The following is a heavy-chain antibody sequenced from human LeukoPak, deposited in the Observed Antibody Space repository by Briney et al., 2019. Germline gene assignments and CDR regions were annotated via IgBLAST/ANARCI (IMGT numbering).Heavy chain of an antibody. V-gene: IGHV3-20*04. CDR3: ARGGLGRSSYFDS. Sequence: GSLRLSCAVSGITFDAFAMSWVRQAPGEGLEWVSGINWNGGSTDYADSVKGRFTISRDNAENSLYLQMNSLRAEDTAFYYCARGGLGRSSYFDSWGQGTLVTVS. D-gene: IGHD6-6*01. CDR2: INWNGGST. CDR1: GITFDAFA. J-gene: IGHJ4*02.